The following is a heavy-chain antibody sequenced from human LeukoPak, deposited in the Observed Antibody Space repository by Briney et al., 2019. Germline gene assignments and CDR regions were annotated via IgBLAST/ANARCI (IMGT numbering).Heavy chain of an antibody. CDR1: GFTFDDYA. D-gene: IGHD2/OR15-2a*01. Sequence: GRSLRLSCAASGFTFDDYAMHWVRHAPGKGLEWVSLISGEGFSTYYADSVKGRFTISRDNSKHSLYLQMNSLRTEDTALYYCAKDSRIRYYFDYGGQGTLVTVSS. V-gene: IGHV3-43*02. CDR3: AKDSRIRYYFDY. CDR2: ISGEGFST. J-gene: IGHJ4*02.